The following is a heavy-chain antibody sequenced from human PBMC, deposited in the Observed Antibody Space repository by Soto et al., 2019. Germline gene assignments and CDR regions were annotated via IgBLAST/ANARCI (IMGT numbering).Heavy chain of an antibody. D-gene: IGHD2-15*01. CDR2: IWYDGSNK. V-gene: IGHV3-33*01. Sequence: QVQLVESGGGVVQPGRSLRLSCAANRFTFSSYGLQWVRQAPGKGLEWVAVIWYDGSNKYYADSVKGRFTISRDNSKNTLYLQMNSLRSEDTAVYYCASEYCSGGSCYYYGMDVWGQGTTVTVSS. CDR1: RFTFSSYG. J-gene: IGHJ6*02. CDR3: ASEYCSGGSCYYYGMDV.